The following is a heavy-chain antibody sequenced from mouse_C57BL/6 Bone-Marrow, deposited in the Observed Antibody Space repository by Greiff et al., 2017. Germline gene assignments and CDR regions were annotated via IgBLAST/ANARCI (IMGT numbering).Heavy chain of an antibody. CDR2: INPNNGGT. V-gene: IGHV1-26*01. D-gene: IGHD3-3*01. CDR3: ARSRASYAMDY. CDR1: GYTFTDYY. Sequence: EVQLVESGPELVKPGASVKISCKASGYTFTDYYMNWVKQSHGKSLEWIGDINPNNGGTSYNQKFKGKATLTVDKSSSTAYMELRSLTSEDSAVYYCARSRASYAMDYWGQGTSVTVSS. J-gene: IGHJ4*01.